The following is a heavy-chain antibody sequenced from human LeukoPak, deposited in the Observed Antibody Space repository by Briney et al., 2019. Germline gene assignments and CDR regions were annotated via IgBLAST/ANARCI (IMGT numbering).Heavy chain of an antibody. CDR3: AKDVERLDYFDY. Sequence: GGSLRLSCAASGFTFSSYGMHWVRQAPGKGLEWVAVMSYEGTNRYYADSVKGRFTISRDNSKNTLYLLMNSLRAEDTVVYYCAKDVERLDYFDYWGQGTLVTVSS. V-gene: IGHV3-30*18. CDR2: MSYEGTNR. D-gene: IGHD3-9*01. CDR1: GFTFSSYG. J-gene: IGHJ4*02.